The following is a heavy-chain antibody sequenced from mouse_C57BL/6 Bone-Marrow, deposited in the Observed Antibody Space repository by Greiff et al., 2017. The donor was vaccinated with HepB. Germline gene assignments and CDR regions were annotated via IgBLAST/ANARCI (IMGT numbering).Heavy chain of an antibody. CDR1: GYTFTDYY. Sequence: QVQLKESGPELVKPGASVKISCKASGYTFTDYYINWVKQRPGQGLEWIGWIYPGSGNTKYNEKFKGKATLTVDTSSSTAYMQLSSLTSEDSAVYFCARWAIRYYYGSSYYFDYWGQGTTLTVSS. CDR2: IYPGSGNT. J-gene: IGHJ2*01. CDR3: ARWAIRYYYGSSYYFDY. D-gene: IGHD1-1*01. V-gene: IGHV1-84*01.